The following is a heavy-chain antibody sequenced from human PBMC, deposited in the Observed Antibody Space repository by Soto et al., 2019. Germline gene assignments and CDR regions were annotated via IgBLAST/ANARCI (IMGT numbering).Heavy chain of an antibody. CDR2: SSNSGTFS. Sequence: PGGSLRLSCGVSGFTFSDYYISWIRQAPGKGLEWISYSSNSGTFSRCADSVKGRFSISRDNTKNLLYLQMNSLRAEDTAVYYCARSGDNYNRLDYWGQGTPVTVSS. J-gene: IGHJ4*02. V-gene: IGHV3-11*06. CDR3: ARSGDNYNRLDY. CDR1: GFTFSDYY. D-gene: IGHD1-1*01.